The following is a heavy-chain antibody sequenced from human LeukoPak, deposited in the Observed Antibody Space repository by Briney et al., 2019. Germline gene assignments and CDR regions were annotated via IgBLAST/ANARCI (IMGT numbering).Heavy chain of an antibody. V-gene: IGHV3-23*01. CDR3: AKDQALIITMIVDGYYFDY. J-gene: IGHJ4*02. CDR2: ISGSGGST. Sequence: GGSLRLSCAASGFTVSSNYMSWVRQAPGKGLEWVSAISGSGGSTYYADSVKGRFTISRDNSKNTLYLQMNSLRAEDTAVYYCAKDQALIITMIVDGYYFDYWGQGTLVTVSS. CDR1: GFTVSSNY. D-gene: IGHD3-22*01.